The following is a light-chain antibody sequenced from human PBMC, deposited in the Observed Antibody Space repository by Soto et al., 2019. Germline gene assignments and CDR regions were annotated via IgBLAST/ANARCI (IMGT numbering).Light chain of an antibody. J-gene: IGKJ1*01. CDR1: QSVRSY. Sequence: EIVLTQSPATLSLSHRESATLSCRASQSVRSYLAWYQQKPGQAPRLLIYGASNRATGIPDRFSGSGSGTDFTLTISRLEPEDFAVYYCQQYCSSGTFGQGTKVDIK. V-gene: IGKV3-20*01. CDR3: QQYCSSGT. CDR2: GAS.